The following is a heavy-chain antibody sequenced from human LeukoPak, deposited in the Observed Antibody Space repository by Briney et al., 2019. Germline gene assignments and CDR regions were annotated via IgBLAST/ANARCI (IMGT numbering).Heavy chain of an antibody. CDR3: ARVMTVGVPAAPTDY. CDR1: GGSFSGYS. Sequence: PSETLSLTCAVSGGSFSGYSWSWIRQPPGKGLEWIGEINHSGSTNYNPSLKSRVTISVDTSKNQFSLRLISVTAADTAVYYCARVMTVGVPAAPTDYWGQGTLVTVSS. CDR2: INHSGST. J-gene: IGHJ4*02. V-gene: IGHV4-34*01. D-gene: IGHD2-2*01.